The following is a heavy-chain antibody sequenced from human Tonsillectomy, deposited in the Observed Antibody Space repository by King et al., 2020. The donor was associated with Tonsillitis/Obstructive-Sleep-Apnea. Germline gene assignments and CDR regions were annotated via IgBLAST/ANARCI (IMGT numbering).Heavy chain of an antibody. J-gene: IGHJ3*02. D-gene: IGHD3-10*01. CDR1: GSTFDDYA. Sequence: VQLVESGGGLVQPGRSLRLSCAASGSTFDDYAMHWVRQAPGKGLEWVSGISWNSGSIGYADSVEGGFTISRDNAKNSLYLQMNSLRAEDTALYYCAKDTLDGSGSYDSFDILGEGNMVAVSS. CDR2: ISWNSGSI. CDR3: AKDTLDGSGSYDSFDI. V-gene: IGHV3-9*01.